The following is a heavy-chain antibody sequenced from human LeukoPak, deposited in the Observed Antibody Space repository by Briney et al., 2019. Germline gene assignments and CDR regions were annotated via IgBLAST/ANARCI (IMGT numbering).Heavy chain of an antibody. Sequence: ASVKVSCKASGGTFSSYAISWVRQAPGQGLEWMGRIIPILGIANYAQKFQGRVTITADKSTSTAYMELRSLRSDDTAVYYCARDFIRTRAFNWFDPWGQGTLVTVSS. CDR1: GGTFSSYA. J-gene: IGHJ5*02. CDR3: ARDFIRTRAFNWFDP. D-gene: IGHD1/OR15-1a*01. V-gene: IGHV1-69*04. CDR2: IIPILGIA.